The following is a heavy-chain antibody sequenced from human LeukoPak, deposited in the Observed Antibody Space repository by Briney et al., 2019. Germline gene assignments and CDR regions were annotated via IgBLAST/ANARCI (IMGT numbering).Heavy chain of an antibody. J-gene: IGHJ6*03. CDR2: IFYNGNT. CDR1: DGSISRHY. D-gene: IGHD1-26*01. CDR3: AYYSGSYYYYMDV. V-gene: IGHV4-59*11. Sequence: PSETLSLTCTDSDGSISRHYWSWIRQPPGKGLEWIGYIFYNGNTYYNPSLNSRVTISIDTSKTQFSLKLSSVTAADTAVYYCAYYSGSYYYYMDVWGKGTTVTVSS.